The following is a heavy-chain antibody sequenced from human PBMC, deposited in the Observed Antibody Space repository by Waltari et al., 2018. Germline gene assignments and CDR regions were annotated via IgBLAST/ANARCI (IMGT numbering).Heavy chain of an antibody. CDR2: IPLGTNA. D-gene: IGHD6-19*01. CDR3: ARHVSGPTRAAFDV. V-gene: IGHV3-53*01. Sequence: EVQLVESGGGLIQPGGSLRLSCVGSGFTVHINYMSWVRQVPGKGLEWVSNIPLGTNANYAESVRGRFTISRDNSKDTLYLQMNSLRVEDTAVYFCARHVSGPTRAAFDVWGQGTMVTVSP. CDR1: GFTVHINY. J-gene: IGHJ3*01.